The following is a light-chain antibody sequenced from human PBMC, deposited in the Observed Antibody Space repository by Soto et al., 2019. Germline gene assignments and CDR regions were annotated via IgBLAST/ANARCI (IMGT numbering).Light chain of an antibody. V-gene: IGKV1-9*01. CDR1: QGISSY. CDR2: SAY. Sequence: QLTQSPSCLSASVGDRVTITCRASQGISSYLACFQQKAGKAPNLLIFSAYTLQTGVPSRFSGSGSGTDFTLTISSLQPEEVAAYYCQQLNASFGPGTKVDI. CDR3: QQLNAS. J-gene: IGKJ3*01.